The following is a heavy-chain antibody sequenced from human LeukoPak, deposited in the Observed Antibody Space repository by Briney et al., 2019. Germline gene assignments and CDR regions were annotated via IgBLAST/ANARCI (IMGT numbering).Heavy chain of an antibody. V-gene: IGHV4-38-2*02. CDR1: GYSISSGYY. CDR2: IYHSGST. J-gene: IGHJ6*03. Sequence: PSETLSLTCTVSGYSISSGYYWGWIRQPPGKGLEWIGSIYHSGSTYYNPPLKSRVTISVDTSKNQFSLKLSSVTAADTAVYYCATVQRPMVRGNYYYYYMDVWGKGTTVTVSS. D-gene: IGHD3-10*01. CDR3: ATVQRPMVRGNYYYYYMDV.